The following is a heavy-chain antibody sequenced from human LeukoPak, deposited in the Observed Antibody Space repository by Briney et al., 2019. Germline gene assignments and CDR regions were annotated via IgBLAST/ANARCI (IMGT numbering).Heavy chain of an antibody. D-gene: IGHD5-18*01. CDR3: AREDTYGSDWYFGL. CDR2: IYYSGST. J-gene: IGHJ2*01. V-gene: IGHV4-59*01. Sequence: PSETLSLTCTVSGGSISSYYWSWIRQPPGKGLEWIGYIYYSGSTSYNPSLKSRVTISVDTSKNQFSLKLSSVTAADTAVYYCAREDTYGSDWYFGLWGRGTLVTVSS. CDR1: GGSISSYY.